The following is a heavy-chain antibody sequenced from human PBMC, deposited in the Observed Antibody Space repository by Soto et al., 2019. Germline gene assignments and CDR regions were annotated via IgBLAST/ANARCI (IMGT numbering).Heavy chain of an antibody. D-gene: IGHD3-22*01. CDR3: ARGGYFDSSNYLAY. J-gene: IGHJ4*02. CDR1: GSNITSYG. Sequence: ASVKVSCKASGSNITSYGMNWVRQAPGRGLEWMGWINPGNGYTKYSQKFQGRVIIEMDTSASTAYMELSSLRTEDTAVYYCARGGYFDSSNYLAYWGLGTLVTVSS. V-gene: IGHV1-3*01. CDR2: INPGNGYT.